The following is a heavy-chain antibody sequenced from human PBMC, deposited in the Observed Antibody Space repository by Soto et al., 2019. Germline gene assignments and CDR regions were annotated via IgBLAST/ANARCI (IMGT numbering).Heavy chain of an antibody. CDR3: ARQCLNYYVSSGYCHFDY. D-gene: IGHD3-22*01. V-gene: IGHV5-51*01. J-gene: IGHJ4*02. CDR2: IYPGDSDT. CDR1: GYSFTRYW. Sequence: GEALKISCKGSGYSFTRYWIGWVLQIPWKGLEWMGIIYPGDSDTRYSPSFQGQVTISADKSISTAYLQWSSLKASDTAMYYCARQCLNYYVSSGYCHFDYWGQGTLVTVSS.